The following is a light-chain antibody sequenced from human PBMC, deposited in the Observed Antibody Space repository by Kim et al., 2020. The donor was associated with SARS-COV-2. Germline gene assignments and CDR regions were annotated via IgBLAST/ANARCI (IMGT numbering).Light chain of an antibody. CDR1: QSVNSNY. CDR3: QQYNSSPLYT. Sequence: PGERATLSCRASQSVNSNYLAWYQHKLGQVPRLLIYAASNRASGSPERFTGSGSGTDFTLTISSLEPEDSAIYYCQQYNSSPLYTFGQGTKLEI. CDR2: AAS. V-gene: IGKV3-20*01. J-gene: IGKJ2*01.